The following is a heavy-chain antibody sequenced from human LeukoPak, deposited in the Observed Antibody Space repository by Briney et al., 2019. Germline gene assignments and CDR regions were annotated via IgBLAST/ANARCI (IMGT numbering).Heavy chain of an antibody. CDR3: VRGPSLSSGYTHYFDY. V-gene: IGHV3-7*03. Sequence: GGSLRLSCAVSGFTFRSYWMSWVRQAPGKGLEWVAKINQDGSATKHLDSVKGRFTISRGNAKNSLYLQMNSLRAEDTAVYYCVRGPSLSSGYTHYFDYWGQGTLVTVSS. J-gene: IGHJ4*02. D-gene: IGHD3-22*01. CDR2: INQDGSAT. CDR1: GFTFRSYW.